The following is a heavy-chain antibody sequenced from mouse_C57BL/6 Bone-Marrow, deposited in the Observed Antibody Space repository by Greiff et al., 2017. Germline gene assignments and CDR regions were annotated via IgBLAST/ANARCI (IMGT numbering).Heavy chain of an antibody. Sequence: QVQLQQSGAELMKPGASVKLSCKATGYTFTGYWIEWVKQRPGHGLEWIGEILPGSGSTNYNEKIKGKATFTADTSSNTAYMQLSSLTTEDSAIYYCARHVDSSGSYYYAMDYWGQGTSVTVSS. V-gene: IGHV1-9*01. D-gene: IGHD3-2*02. CDR2: ILPGSGST. CDR1: GYTFTGYW. J-gene: IGHJ4*01. CDR3: ARHVDSSGSYYYAMDY.